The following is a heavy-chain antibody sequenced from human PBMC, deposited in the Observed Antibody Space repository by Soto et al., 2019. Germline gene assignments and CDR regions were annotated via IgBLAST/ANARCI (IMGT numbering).Heavy chain of an antibody. CDR1: GGSISSSSYY. Sequence: SETLSLTCTVSGGSISSSSYYWGWIRQPPGKGLEWIGSIYYSGSTYYNPSLKSRVTISVDTSKNQFSLKLSSVTAADTAVYYCARHVLVWVANTQYFFDYWGQGTLVPVSS. V-gene: IGHV4-39*01. CDR3: ARHVLVWVANTQYFFDY. J-gene: IGHJ4*02. CDR2: IYYSGST. D-gene: IGHD3-16*01.